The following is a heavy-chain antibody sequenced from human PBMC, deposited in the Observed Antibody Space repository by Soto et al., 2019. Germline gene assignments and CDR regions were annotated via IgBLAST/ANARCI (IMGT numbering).Heavy chain of an antibody. D-gene: IGHD2-2*03. CDR1: GGTFSSYA. V-gene: IGHV1-69*01. CDR2: IIPIFGTA. J-gene: IGHJ5*02. CDR3: ARGNMDRGGPSAAFCP. Sequence: QVQLVQSGAEVKKPGSSVKVSCKASGGTFSSYAISWVRQAPGQGLDWMGGIIPIFGTANYAQKFQGRVTITADESTSTAYMELSSLRSEDTAVYYCARGNMDRGGPSAAFCPWGQGTLVTVSS.